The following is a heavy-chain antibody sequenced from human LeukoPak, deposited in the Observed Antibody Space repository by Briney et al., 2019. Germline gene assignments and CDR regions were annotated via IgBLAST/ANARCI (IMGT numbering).Heavy chain of an antibody. CDR3: AKRRYYYYGMDV. V-gene: IGHV3-9*01. CDR2: ISWNSGSI. Sequence: PGRSLRLSCAASGFTFDDYAMHWVRQAPGKGLEWVSGISWNSGSIGYADSVKGRFTISRDNAKNSLYPQMNSLRAEDTALYYCAKRRYYYYGMDVWGQGTTVTVSS. CDR1: GFTFDDYA. J-gene: IGHJ6*02.